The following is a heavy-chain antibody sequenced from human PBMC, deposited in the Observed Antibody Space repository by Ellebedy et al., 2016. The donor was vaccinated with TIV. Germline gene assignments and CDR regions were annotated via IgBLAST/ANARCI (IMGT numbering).Heavy chain of an antibody. D-gene: IGHD4-23*01. CDR2: IKQDGSER. V-gene: IGHV3-7*01. CDR1: GFSLSSYW. CDR3: ASHKDVLGGD. J-gene: IGHJ4*02. Sequence: GGSLRLSXAASGFSLSSYWMSWVRQAPGKGLEWVANIKQDGSERYYVASVKGRFTISRDNAKNSLFLQMNSLRAEDTAVYFCASHKDVLGGDWGQGTLVTVSS.